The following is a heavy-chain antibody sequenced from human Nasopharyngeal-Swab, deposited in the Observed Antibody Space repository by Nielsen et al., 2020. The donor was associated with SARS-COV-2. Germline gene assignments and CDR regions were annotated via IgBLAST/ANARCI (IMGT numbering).Heavy chain of an antibody. CDR2: INHSGST. Sequence: WIRQPPGKGLEWIGEINHSGSTNYNPSLKSRVTISVDTSKNQFSLKLNSVTAADTAVYYCARGRGSSPSRVYYYYMDVWGKGTTVTVSS. D-gene: IGHD6-6*01. J-gene: IGHJ6*03. CDR3: ARGRGSSPSRVYYYYMDV. V-gene: IGHV4-34*01.